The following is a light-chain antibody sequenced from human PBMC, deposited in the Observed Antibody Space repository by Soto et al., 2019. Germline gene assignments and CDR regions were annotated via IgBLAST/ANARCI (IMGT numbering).Light chain of an antibody. CDR2: GAS. CDR1: QSVSSNY. Sequence: EIVLTQSPGTLSLSPGERATLSCRASQSVSSNYLAWYQQKPGQAPRLLIYGASSRATGIPDRFSGSGSGTDFTLTISRLEPEDCAVYYCQQYGSSVFTFGPGTKVYI. J-gene: IGKJ3*01. CDR3: QQYGSSVFT. V-gene: IGKV3-20*01.